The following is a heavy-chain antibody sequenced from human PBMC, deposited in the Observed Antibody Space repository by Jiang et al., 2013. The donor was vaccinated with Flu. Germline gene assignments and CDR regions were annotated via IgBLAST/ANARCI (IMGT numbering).Heavy chain of an antibody. J-gene: IGHJ2*01. CDR1: GGSFSGYY. Sequence: LLKPSETLSLTCAVYGGSFSGYYWSWIRQPPGKGLEWIGEINHSGSTNYNPSLKSRVTISVDTSKNQFSLKLSSVTAADTAVYYCARGTVTTKDFDLWGPWHPGHCLL. CDR3: ARGTVTTKDFDL. CDR2: INHSGST. D-gene: IGHD4-17*01. V-gene: IGHV4-34*01.